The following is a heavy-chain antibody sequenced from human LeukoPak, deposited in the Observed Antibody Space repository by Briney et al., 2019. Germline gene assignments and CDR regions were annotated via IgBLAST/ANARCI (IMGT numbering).Heavy chain of an antibody. CDR3: TKDIVVVVAATFENWFDP. V-gene: IGHV3-15*01. J-gene: IGHJ5*02. D-gene: IGHD2-15*01. CDR2: IKSKTDGGTT. CDR1: GFTFSNAW. Sequence: PGGSLRLSCAASGFTFSNAWMSWVRQAPGKGLEWVGRIKSKTDGGTTDYAAPVKGRFTISRDDSKNTLYLQMNSLKTGDTAVYYCTKDIVVVVAATFENWFDPWGQGTLVTVSS.